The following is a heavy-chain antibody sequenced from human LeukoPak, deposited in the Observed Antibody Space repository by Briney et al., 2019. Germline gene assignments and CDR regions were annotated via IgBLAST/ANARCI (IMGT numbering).Heavy chain of an antibody. CDR1: GFTFSTYR. Sequence: GGSLRLSCAASGFTFSTYRMNWVRQAPGQGLEWVSSITSSSSYIYYADSVKGRFTISRDNAKNSLYLQMNSLRVEDTAVYYCARVGWDVVVVAATADDYWGQGTLVTVSS. CDR3: ARVGWDVVVVAATADDY. J-gene: IGHJ4*02. D-gene: IGHD2-15*01. CDR2: ITSSSSYI. V-gene: IGHV3-21*01.